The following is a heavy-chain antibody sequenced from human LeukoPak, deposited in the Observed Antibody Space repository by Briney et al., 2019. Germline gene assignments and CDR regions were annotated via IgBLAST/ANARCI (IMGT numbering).Heavy chain of an antibody. CDR3: ARAPSSGQPNYFDY. D-gene: IGHD6-19*01. Sequence: GGPLRLSCAASGFTFSSYSMNWVRQAPGKGLEWVSSISSSSVYIYYADSLKGRFTISRDNARNSLYLQMNSLRAEDTAVYYCARAPSSGQPNYFDYWGQGTLVTVSS. CDR1: GFTFSSYS. V-gene: IGHV3-21*01. J-gene: IGHJ4*02. CDR2: ISSSSVYI.